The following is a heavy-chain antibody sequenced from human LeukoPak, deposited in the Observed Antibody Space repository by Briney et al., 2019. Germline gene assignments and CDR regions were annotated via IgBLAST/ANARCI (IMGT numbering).Heavy chain of an antibody. J-gene: IGHJ5*02. CDR3: ARDRSVAGTFWFDP. V-gene: IGHV1-69*05. CDR2: IIPIFGTA. D-gene: IGHD6-19*01. CDR1: GDTFSSYA. Sequence: SVKVSCKASGDTFSSYAIGWVRQAPGQGLEWIGGIIPIFGTANYAQKFQGRVTITTDESKSTAYMELSSLRSEDTAVYYCARDRSVAGTFWFDPWGQGTLVTVSS.